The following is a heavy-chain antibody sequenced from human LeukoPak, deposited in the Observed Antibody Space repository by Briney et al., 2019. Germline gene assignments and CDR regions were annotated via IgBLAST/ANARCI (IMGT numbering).Heavy chain of an antibody. J-gene: IGHJ4*02. CDR1: GFTFSSYW. CDR2: IKQDGSEK. CDR3: ARIDTLGVAATGFDY. V-gene: IGHV3-7*01. Sequence: GGSLRLSCAASGFTFSSYWMSWVRQAPGKGLEWVANIKQDGSEKYYVDSVKGRFTISRDNAKNSLYLQMNSLRAEDTAVYYCARIDTLGVAATGFDYWGQGTLVTVSS. D-gene: IGHD2-15*01.